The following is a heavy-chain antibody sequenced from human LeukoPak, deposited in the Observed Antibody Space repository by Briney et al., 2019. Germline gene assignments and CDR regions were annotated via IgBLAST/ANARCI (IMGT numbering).Heavy chain of an antibody. V-gene: IGHV1-18*01. CDR1: GYTFTSYG. J-gene: IGHJ4*02. Sequence: GASVKVSCKASGYTFTSYGISWVRQAPGQGLEWMGWISAYNGNTNYAQKLQGRVTITRNTSISTAYMELSSLRSEDTAVYYCARGGIAAPPPDYWGQGTLVTVSS. CDR3: ARGGIAAPPPDY. D-gene: IGHD6-13*01. CDR2: ISAYNGNT.